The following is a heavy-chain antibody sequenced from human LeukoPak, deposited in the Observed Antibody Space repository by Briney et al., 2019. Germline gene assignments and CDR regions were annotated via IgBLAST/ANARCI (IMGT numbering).Heavy chain of an antibody. CDR3: ARHGSSSGESEFDY. J-gene: IGHJ4*02. CDR2: INHSGST. D-gene: IGHD6-6*01. V-gene: IGHV4-34*01. CDR1: GGSFSGYY. Sequence: SETLSLTCAVYGGSFSGYYWSWIRQPPGKGLEWIGEINHSGSTNYNPSLKSRVTISADTSKNQFSLKLSSVTAADTAVYYCARHGSSSGESEFDYWGQGTLVTDSS.